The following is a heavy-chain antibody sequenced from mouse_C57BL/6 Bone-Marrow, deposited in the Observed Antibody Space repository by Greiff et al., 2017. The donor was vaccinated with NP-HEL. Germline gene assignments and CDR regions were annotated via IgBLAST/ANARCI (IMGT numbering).Heavy chain of an antibody. V-gene: IGHV1-85*01. D-gene: IGHD1-1*01. J-gene: IGHJ3*01. CDR2: IYPRDGST. CDR3: LYYYSY. CDR1: GYTFTSYD. Sequence: QVQLKQSGPELVQPGASVKLSCKASGYTFTSYDINWVKQRPGQGLEWIGWIYPRDGSTKYNEKFKGKATLTVDTSSSTAYMELHSLTSEDSAVYFCLYYYSYWGQGTLVTVSA.